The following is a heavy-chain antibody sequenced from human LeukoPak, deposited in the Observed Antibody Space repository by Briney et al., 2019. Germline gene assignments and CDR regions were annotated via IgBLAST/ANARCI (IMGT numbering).Heavy chain of an antibody. CDR1: GFTVSSYW. CDR3: ARELYGIAAPSYYMAV. J-gene: IGHJ6*03. D-gene: IGHD6-6*01. CDR2: IKQDGSEK. V-gene: IGHV3-7*01. Sequence: GGSLRLSCAASGFTVSSYWMSWVRQAPGKGREWGANIKQDGSEKYYVDSVKGRFTIARDNAKHSLYLQMNSLRAEDTAVYYCARELYGIAAPSYYMAVWGKGTTVTVPS.